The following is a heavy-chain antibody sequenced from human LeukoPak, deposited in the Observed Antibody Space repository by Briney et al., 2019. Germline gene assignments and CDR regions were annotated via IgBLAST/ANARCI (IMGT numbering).Heavy chain of an antibody. CDR2: ISSGGSTI. CDR1: GFTFSSYE. D-gene: IGHD3-9*01. CDR3: ARGNYDILTGFWFDP. J-gene: IGHJ5*02. Sequence: PGGSLRLSCAASGFTFSSYEMNWVRQAPGKGLEWVSYISSGGSTIYYADSVKGRFTISRDNAKNSLYLQMNSLRAEDTAVYYCARGNYDILTGFWFDPWGQGTLVTVSS. V-gene: IGHV3-48*03.